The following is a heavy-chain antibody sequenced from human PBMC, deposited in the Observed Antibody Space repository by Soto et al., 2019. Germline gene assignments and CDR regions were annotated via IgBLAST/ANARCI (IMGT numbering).Heavy chain of an antibody. J-gene: IGHJ6*02. V-gene: IGHV3-66*01. D-gene: IGHD1-26*01. CDR3: ASVRGGWEYYYGMDV. Sequence: EVQLVESGGGLVQPGGSLRLSCAASGFTVSNNYMSWVRQAPGKGLEWVSAIYSGGSTYYADSVKGRFTISRDNSKNTLYLQMNSLRAEDRAVYYCASVRGGWEYYYGMDVWGQGTTVTVSS. CDR1: GFTVSNNY. CDR2: IYSGGST.